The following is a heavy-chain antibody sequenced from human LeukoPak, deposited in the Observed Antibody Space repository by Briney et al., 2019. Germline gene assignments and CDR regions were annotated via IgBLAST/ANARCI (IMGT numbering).Heavy chain of an antibody. CDR3: ASRRDYGDYDFDY. CDR1: GFTFSSYE. CDR2: ISSSGSTI. Sequence: PGGSLRLSCAASGFTFSSYEMNWVRQAPGKGLEWVSYISSSGSTIDYADSVKGRFTISSHNPKNSLYLQMNSLRAEDTAVYYCASRRDYGDYDFDYWGQGTLVTVSS. V-gene: IGHV3-48*03. J-gene: IGHJ4*02. D-gene: IGHD4-17*01.